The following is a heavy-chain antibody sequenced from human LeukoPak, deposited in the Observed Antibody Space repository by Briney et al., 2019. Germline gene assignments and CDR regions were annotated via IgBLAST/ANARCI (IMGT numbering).Heavy chain of an antibody. J-gene: IGHJ6*02. V-gene: IGHV3-23*01. CDR2: IGGAGINT. CDR1: GFKFFSYA. CDR3: AKDRSWSLHYGLDV. D-gene: IGHD6-13*01. Sequence: PGGSLRLSCTPSGFKFFSYAMGWVRQAPGKGLEWVSAIGGAGINTYYADSMKGRLTISRDNSKNTLYLQMNSLRAEDTAVYYCAKDRSWSLHYGLDVWGQGTTVTVSS.